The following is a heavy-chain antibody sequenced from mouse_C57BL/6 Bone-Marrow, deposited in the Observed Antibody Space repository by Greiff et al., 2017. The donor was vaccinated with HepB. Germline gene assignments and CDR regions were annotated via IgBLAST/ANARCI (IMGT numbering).Heavy chain of an antibody. CDR2: IYPSDSET. Sequence: QVQLQQPGAELVRPGSSVKLSCKASGYTFTSYWMDWVKQRPGQGLEWIGNIYPSDSETHYNQKFKDKATLTVDKSSSTAYMQLSSLTSEDSAVYYCGREGEYGSRGWFAYWGQGTLVTVSA. CDR3: GREGEYGSRGWFAY. V-gene: IGHV1-61*01. J-gene: IGHJ3*01. D-gene: IGHD1-1*01. CDR1: GYTFTSYW.